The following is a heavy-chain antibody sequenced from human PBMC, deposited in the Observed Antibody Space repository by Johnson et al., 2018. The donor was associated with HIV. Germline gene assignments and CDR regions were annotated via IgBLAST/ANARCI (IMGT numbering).Heavy chain of an antibody. CDR2: IKQDGSEK. CDR3: ARRGNWNYLKSAFDI. D-gene: IGHD1-7*01. V-gene: IGHV3-7*01. CDR1: GFTFSGSA. Sequence: QLVESGGGVVRPGGSLRLSCAASGFTFSGSALHWVRQASGRGLEWVANIKQDGSEKSYVGSVSGRFSISRDNAKNSLYLHMNSLRAEDTAVYHCARRGNWNYLKSAFDIWGQGTMVTVSS. J-gene: IGHJ3*02.